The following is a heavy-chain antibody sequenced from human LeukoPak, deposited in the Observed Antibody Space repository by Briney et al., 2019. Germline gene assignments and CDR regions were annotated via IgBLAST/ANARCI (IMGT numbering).Heavy chain of an antibody. J-gene: IGHJ3*02. Sequence: ASVKVSCKASGYTFTSYGISWLRQAPGQGLEWMGWISAYNGNTNYAQKLQGRVTMTTDTATSTAYMELRSLRSDDTAVYYCARVYYDSSGYYYLRAFDIWGQGTMVTVSS. D-gene: IGHD3-22*01. V-gene: IGHV1-18*01. CDR1: GYTFTSYG. CDR3: ARVYYDSSGYYYLRAFDI. CDR2: ISAYNGNT.